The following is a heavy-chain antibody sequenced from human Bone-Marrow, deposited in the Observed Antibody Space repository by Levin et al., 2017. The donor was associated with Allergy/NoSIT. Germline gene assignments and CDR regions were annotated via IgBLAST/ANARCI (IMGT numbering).Heavy chain of an antibody. CDR1: GFSFSSYG. V-gene: IGHV3-33*01. Sequence: PGGSLRLSCVASGFSFSSYGFHWVRQAPGKGLEWVAVMWYDGSNQYHADSVMGRVTMSRDNSKNTVYLEMNNLRDDDTAVYYCAREGWTIAGTGCDHWGQGTLVTVSS. CDR2: MWYDGSNQ. J-gene: IGHJ4*02. CDR3: AREGWTIAGTGCDH. D-gene: IGHD6-13*01.